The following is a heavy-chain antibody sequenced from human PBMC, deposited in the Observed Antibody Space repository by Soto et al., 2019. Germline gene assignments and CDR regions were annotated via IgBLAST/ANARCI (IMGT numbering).Heavy chain of an antibody. CDR2: MFYTGRS. D-gene: IGHD5-12*01. J-gene: IGHJ4*02. CDR3: AIDSRGGYNYGAVGY. Sequence: SETLSLTCTVSGGSISSHWWSWVRQAPGKGLEWIGYMFYTGRSTYNPSLKSRVTMSVDTSTNRVSLELTAVTAADTAVYYCAIDSRGGYNYGAVGYSGQGTLVTVSS. CDR1: GGSISSHW. V-gene: IGHV4-59*11.